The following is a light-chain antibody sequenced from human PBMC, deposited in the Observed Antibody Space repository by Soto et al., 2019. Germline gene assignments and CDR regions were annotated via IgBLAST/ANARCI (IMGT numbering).Light chain of an antibody. V-gene: IGKV1-5*01. CDR2: DAS. J-gene: IGKJ1*01. CDR1: QSISDS. CDR3: QQYTGYSRT. Sequence: DIQIIERPAPLSTSKGYIVTITFRASQSISDSFAWYQQKPGKAPFLLISDASNLERGVPSRFSGSGSGTEFTLTISSMQPDDFATYYCQQYTGYSRTFGQGPNVDIK.